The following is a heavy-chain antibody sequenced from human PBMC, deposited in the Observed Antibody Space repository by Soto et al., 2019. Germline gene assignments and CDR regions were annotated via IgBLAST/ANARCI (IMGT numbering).Heavy chain of an antibody. J-gene: IGHJ5*02. CDR3: ARESKYDTSGYPPWFAP. Sequence: QVQLQESGPGLVKPSQTLSLTCTVSVASISSGGYYWSWIRQHPGEGLEWIGYIYYSGSTSYNPSLKCRVTISVDTSKNQFSLNLSSVTDADTAVYYCARESKYDTSGYPPWFAPWGQGTLVTVSS. CDR1: VASISSGGYY. V-gene: IGHV4-31*03. CDR2: IYYSGST. D-gene: IGHD3-22*01.